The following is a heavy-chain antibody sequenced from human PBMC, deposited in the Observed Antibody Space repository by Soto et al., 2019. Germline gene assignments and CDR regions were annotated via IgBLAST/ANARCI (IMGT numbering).Heavy chain of an antibody. CDR2: IYYSGST. J-gene: IGHJ3*02. Sequence: PSETLSLTCTAAGGSISSYYWSWIRQPPGKGLEWIGYIYYSGSTNYNPPLKSRVTISVDTTKKQFSLKLSPVTAADTALDYFGRFGGGGYHAIDALDNWGQGTMDDVSS. D-gene: IGHD3-16*01. CDR3: GRFGGGGYHAIDALDN. CDR1: GGSISSYY. V-gene: IGHV4-59*01.